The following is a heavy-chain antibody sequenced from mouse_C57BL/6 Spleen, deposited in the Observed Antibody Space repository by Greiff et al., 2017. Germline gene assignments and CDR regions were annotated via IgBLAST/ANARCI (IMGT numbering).Heavy chain of an antibody. CDR2: ISYDGSN. Sequence: DVQLQESGPGLVKPSQSLSLTCSVTGYSITSGYYWNWIRQFPGNKLEWMGYISYDGSNNYNPSLKNRISITRDTSKNQFFLKLNSVTTEDTATYYSARDNSNDYYFDYWGQGTTLTVSS. V-gene: IGHV3-6*01. D-gene: IGHD2-12*01. J-gene: IGHJ2*01. CDR3: ARDNSNDYYFDY. CDR1: GYSITSGYY.